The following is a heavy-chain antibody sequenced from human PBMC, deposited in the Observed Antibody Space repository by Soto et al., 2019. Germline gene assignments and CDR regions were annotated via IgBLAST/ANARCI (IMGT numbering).Heavy chain of an antibody. V-gene: IGHV1-69*02. J-gene: IGHJ4*02. CDR1: GGTFSSYT. D-gene: IGHD3-10*01. CDR3: ATEGITMVRGVRSFDY. CDR2: IIPILGIA. Sequence: QVQLVQSGAEVKKPGSSVKVSCKASGGTFSSYTISWVRQAPGQGLEWMGRIIPILGIANYAQKFQGRVTITADKSTSTAYMELSSLRSEDTAVYYCATEGITMVRGVRSFDYWGQGTLVTVSS.